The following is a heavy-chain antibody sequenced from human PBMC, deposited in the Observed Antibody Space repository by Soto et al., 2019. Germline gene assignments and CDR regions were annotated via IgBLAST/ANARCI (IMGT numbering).Heavy chain of an antibody. CDR1: GFRVSAYA. J-gene: IGHJ6*02. CDR3: AKSPSRAPYGMDV. Sequence: EVQLLESGGGSVQPGGSLRLSCVASGFRVSAYAMYWVRQAPGKGLAWVASVSGSVTRTYYADSVEGRFTISRDDSRNVVYLQISSLRAEDTAVYYCAKSPSRAPYGMDVWGHGTTVTVSS. D-gene: IGHD6-6*01. V-gene: IGHV3-23*01. CDR2: VSGSVTRT.